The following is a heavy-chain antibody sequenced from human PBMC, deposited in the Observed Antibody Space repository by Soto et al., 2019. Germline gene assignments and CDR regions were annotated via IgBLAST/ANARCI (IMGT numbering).Heavy chain of an antibody. CDR2: IRSGGNT. CDR3: VRENYYYGMDV. CDR1: GFTFRSYA. V-gene: IGHV3-66*01. Sequence: PGGSLRLSCAASGFTFRSYAMHWVRQAPGKGLEWVSVIRSGGNTYYRDSVEGRFTISRDNSKNMVYLQMNSLRAEDTAVYYCVRENYYYGMDVWGQGTTVTVSS. J-gene: IGHJ6*02.